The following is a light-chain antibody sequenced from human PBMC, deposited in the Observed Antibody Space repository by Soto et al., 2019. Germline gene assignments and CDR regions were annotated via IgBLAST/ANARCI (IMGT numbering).Light chain of an antibody. CDR3: QQYNKWPPWT. J-gene: IGKJ1*01. CDR1: QSVSSSY. Sequence: EIVSTQSPGTLSLSPGERSTLSCITSQSVSSSYLAWYQQKPGLAPRLLIYAVSTRATGVPARFSGNGSEAEFSLTISGLQSDDYAVYYCQQYNKWPPWTFGQGTKVDIK. CDR2: AVS. V-gene: IGKV3-15*01.